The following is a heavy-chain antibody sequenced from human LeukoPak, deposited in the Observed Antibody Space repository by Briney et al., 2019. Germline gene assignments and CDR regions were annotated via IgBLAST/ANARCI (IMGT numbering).Heavy chain of an antibody. D-gene: IGHD6-13*01. CDR3: ARDQPGYSSSWYGYYYMDV. Sequence: GGSLRLSCAASGFTFSSYRMNWVRQAPGKGLEWVSSISSSSSYIYYADSVKGRFTISRDNAKNSLYLQMNSLRAEDTAVYYCARDQPGYSSSWYGYYYMDVWGKGTTVTVSS. CDR2: ISSSSSYI. J-gene: IGHJ6*03. V-gene: IGHV3-21*01. CDR1: GFTFSSYR.